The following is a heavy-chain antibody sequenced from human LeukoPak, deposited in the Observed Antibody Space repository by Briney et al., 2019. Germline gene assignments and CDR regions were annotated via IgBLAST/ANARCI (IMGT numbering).Heavy chain of an antibody. J-gene: IGHJ4*02. CDR1: GYTFNSYD. CDR2: ISTYNGNT. Sequence: ASVTVSCTASGYTFNSYDITWVRQAPGQGLEWMAWISTYNGNTNYAQKVQGRVTMTTDTSTSTAYMELRSLRSDDTAVYYCARVLRYDFWSAYYFDYWGQGTLVTVSS. CDR3: ARVLRYDFWSAYYFDY. V-gene: IGHV1-18*01. D-gene: IGHD3-3*01.